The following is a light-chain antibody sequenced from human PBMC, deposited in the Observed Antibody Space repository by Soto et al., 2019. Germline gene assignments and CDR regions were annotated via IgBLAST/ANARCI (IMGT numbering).Light chain of an antibody. CDR2: DAS. CDR1: QSISGW. J-gene: IGKJ1*01. V-gene: IGKV1-5*01. Sequence: DIQMTQSPSTLSASVGDRVTITCRASQSISGWLAWYQQKPGKAPKLLIYDASALPRGVPSRFSGSGSGTEFTLTISSLQPDDFATYYCQQYETFSGTFGPGTKVDIK. CDR3: QQYETFSGT.